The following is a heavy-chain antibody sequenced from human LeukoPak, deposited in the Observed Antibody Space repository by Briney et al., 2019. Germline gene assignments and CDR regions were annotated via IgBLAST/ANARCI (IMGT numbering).Heavy chain of an antibody. CDR3: AKGIGGYYDSSGYFDY. CDR1: GFTFSSYG. V-gene: IGHV3-23*01. CDR2: ISGSGGST. Sequence: GDLRLSCAASGFTFSSYGMSWVRQAPGKGLEWVSAISGSGGSTYYADSVKGRFTISRDNSKNTLYLQMNSLRAEDTAVYYCAKGIGGYYDSSGYFDYWGQGTLVTVSS. J-gene: IGHJ4*02. D-gene: IGHD3-22*01.